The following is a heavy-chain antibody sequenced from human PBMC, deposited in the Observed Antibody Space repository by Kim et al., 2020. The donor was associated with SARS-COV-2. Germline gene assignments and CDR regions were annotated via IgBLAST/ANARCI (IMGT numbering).Heavy chain of an antibody. J-gene: IGHJ4*02. CDR3: SSLSTGYVSEKFDY. V-gene: IGHV3-30*15. Sequence: AASVKSRFTSSRDHTRNTLYLQMSSLGAEDTAVYYCSSLSTGYVSEKFDYWGQGTLVTVSS. D-gene: IGHD3-16*01.